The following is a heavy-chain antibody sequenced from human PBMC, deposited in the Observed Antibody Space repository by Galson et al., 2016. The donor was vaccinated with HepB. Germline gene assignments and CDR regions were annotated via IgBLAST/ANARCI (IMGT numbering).Heavy chain of an antibody. J-gene: IGHJ2*01. CDR3: TTQGFQAYFDL. V-gene: IGHV3-15*01. Sequence: SLRLSCAASGFLFSDAWMNWVRQAPGQGLEWVARLRTKADGGTADYAAPVRGRFTISRDDSRDTLFLQMNSLKSEDTAVYFCTTQGFQAYFDLWGRGTLVAVSS. CDR1: GFLFSDAW. CDR2: LRTKADGGTA.